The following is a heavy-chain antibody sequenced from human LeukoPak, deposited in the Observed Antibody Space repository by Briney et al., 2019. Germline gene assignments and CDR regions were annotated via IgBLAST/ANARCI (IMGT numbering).Heavy chain of an antibody. CDR1: GGSISNYY. CDR2: IYNSGTT. J-gene: IGHJ4*02. V-gene: IGHV4-4*07. D-gene: IGHD3-10*01. CDR3: ARGRASYDY. Sequence: SETLSLICTVSGGSISNYYWTWIRQPAGKGLEWIGRIYNSGTTNYNPSLKSRVTMSVDTSKNQFSLKLSSVTAADTGVYYCARGRASYDYWGQGTLVTVSS.